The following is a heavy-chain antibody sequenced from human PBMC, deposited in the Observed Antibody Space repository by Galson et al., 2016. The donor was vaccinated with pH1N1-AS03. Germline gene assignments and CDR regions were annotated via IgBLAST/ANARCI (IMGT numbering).Heavy chain of an antibody. J-gene: IGHJ1*01. CDR1: PASISTNSHY. D-gene: IGHD3-10*01. CDR3: ASGNYYGSASYYNEVPAF. Sequence: TLSLNCTVSPASISTNSHYWSWIRQPAGKPLEWIGRIYVSGQAYYNPSLANRVTMSVDTSENQFSLNLESVTAADTAVYYCASGNYYGSASYYNEVPAFWGQGTLVTVSS. V-gene: IGHV4-61*02. CDR2: IYVSGQA.